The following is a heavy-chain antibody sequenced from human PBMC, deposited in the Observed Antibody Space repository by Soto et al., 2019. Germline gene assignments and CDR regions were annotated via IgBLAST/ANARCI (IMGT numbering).Heavy chain of an antibody. D-gene: IGHD3-10*01. CDR1: GFTFNNFA. CDR2: IRGSGGTT. V-gene: IGHV3-23*01. Sequence: EVQVLESGGGLVEPGGSLRLSCVGSGFTFNNFAMSWVRQVPGKGLEWVSIIRGSGGTTFYADSVKGRFTISRDNSKNTLYLQMNSLRAEDPALYYCAKNRGSGSVYYYNADVWGQGTTVTVS. CDR3: AKNRGSGSVYYYNADV. J-gene: IGHJ6*03.